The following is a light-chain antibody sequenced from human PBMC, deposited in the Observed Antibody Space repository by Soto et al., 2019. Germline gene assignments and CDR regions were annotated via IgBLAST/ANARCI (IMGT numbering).Light chain of an antibody. V-gene: IGKV1-17*01. J-gene: IGKJ1*01. CDR3: LQHHTYPRT. Sequence: DIQMTQSPTSLSASVGYRVTITCRASQAIRNDLGWYQQKPAKAPKRLIYAASSLQSGVPSRFSGSGSGTEFTLTISSLQPEDSATYYCLQHHTYPRTFGHGTKVDIK. CDR2: AAS. CDR1: QAIRND.